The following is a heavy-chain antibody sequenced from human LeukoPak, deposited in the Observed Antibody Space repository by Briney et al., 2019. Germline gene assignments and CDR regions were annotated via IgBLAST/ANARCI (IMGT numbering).Heavy chain of an antibody. D-gene: IGHD3-22*01. V-gene: IGHV3-53*01. J-gene: IGHJ4*02. Sequence: GGSLRLSCVTSGFTFSTSAMNWVRQAPGKGLEWVSVIYSGGSTYYADSVKGRFTISRDNSKNTLYLQMNSLRAEDTAVYYCARVKGYYDSSGQFDYWGQGTLVTVSS. CDR2: IYSGGST. CDR1: GFTFSTSA. CDR3: ARVKGYYDSSGQFDY.